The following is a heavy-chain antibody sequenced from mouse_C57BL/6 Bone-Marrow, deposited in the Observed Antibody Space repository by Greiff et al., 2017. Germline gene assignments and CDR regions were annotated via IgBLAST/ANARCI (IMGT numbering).Heavy chain of an antibody. CDR2: ICPRSGNT. D-gene: IGHD2-4*01. V-gene: IGHV1-81*01. CDR1: GYTFTSYG. CDR3: AREMITQYYFAY. Sequence: VQLQEPGADLARPGASVKLSCKASGYTFTSYGISWVKQRTGQGLEWVGEICPRSGNTYYNEKFKGKATLTADKCSSTAYMELRSLKSEDSAVYFCAREMITQYYFAYWGQGTALTVSA. J-gene: IGHJ2*01.